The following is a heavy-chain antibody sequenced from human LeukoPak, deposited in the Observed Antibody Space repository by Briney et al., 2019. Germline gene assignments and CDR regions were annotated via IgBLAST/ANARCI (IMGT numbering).Heavy chain of an antibody. CDR3: TTFMITFGGVIADHDAFDI. Sequence: PGGSLRLSCAASGFTFSNAWMSWVRQAPGKGREWVGRIKSKTDGGTTDYAAPVKGRFTISRDDSKNTLYLQMNSLKTEDTAVYYCTTFMITFGGVIADHDAFDIWGQGTMVTVSS. CDR1: GFTFSNAW. V-gene: IGHV3-15*01. CDR2: IKSKTDGGTT. D-gene: IGHD3-16*02. J-gene: IGHJ3*02.